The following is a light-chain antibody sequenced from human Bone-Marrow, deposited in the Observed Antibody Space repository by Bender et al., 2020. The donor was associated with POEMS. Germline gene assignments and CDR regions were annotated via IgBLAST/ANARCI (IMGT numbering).Light chain of an antibody. Sequence: QSALTQPASVSGSPGQSISISCTGSSTDVGNYNLVSWYHQRPGKAPNLIIFEVNKRPSGVSSRFSGSKSGNTASLRISGLQPEDEGDYYCCSYAGSFTWVFGTGTEVTVL. CDR1: STDVGNYNL. J-gene: IGLJ1*01. CDR3: CSYAGSFTWV. CDR2: EVN. V-gene: IGLV2-23*02.